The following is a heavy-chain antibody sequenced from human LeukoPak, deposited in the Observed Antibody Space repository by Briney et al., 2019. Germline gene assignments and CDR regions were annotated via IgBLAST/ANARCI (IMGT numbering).Heavy chain of an antibody. J-gene: IGHJ6*03. CDR2: IYHSGST. V-gene: IGHV4-38-2*02. Sequence: SETLSLTCTVSGYSISSGYYWGWIRQPPGKGLEWIGSIYHSGSTYYNPSLKSRVTISVDTSKNQFSLKLSSVTAADTAVYYCARDMREGYFYYYMDVWGKGTTVTISS. CDR3: ARDMREGYFYYYMDV. D-gene: IGHD2-2*01. CDR1: GYSISSGYY.